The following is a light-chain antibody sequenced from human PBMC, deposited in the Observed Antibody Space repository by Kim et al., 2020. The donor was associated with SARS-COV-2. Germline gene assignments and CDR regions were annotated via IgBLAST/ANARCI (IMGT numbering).Light chain of an antibody. CDR2: EDN. Sequence: SYELTQPPSVSKDLRQQTATITCSGDRLGSKYVAWYQKKPGQSPLLVIHEDNNRPSGVPARFIGSNSGTAATLTISGTQAMDEADYYCQAWDNSAAVFGGGTQLTVL. CDR3: QAWDNSAAV. V-gene: IGLV3-1*01. CDR1: RLGSKY. J-gene: IGLJ2*01.